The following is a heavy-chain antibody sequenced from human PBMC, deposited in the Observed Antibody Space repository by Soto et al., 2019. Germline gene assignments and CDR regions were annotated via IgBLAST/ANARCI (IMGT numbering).Heavy chain of an antibody. CDR3: AHRPDDYGDYHYYYGMDV. D-gene: IGHD4-17*01. J-gene: IGHJ6*02. Sequence: KESGPTLVKPTQTLTLTCTFSGFSLSTSGVGVGWIRQPPGKALEWLALIYWDDDKRYSPSLKSRLTITKDTSKNQVVLTMTNMDPVDTATYYCAHRPDDYGDYHYYYGMDVWGQGTTVTVSS. CDR1: GFSLSTSGVG. V-gene: IGHV2-5*02. CDR2: IYWDDDK.